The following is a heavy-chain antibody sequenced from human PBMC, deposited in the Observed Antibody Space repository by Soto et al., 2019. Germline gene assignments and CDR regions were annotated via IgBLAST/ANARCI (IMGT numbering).Heavy chain of an antibody. CDR3: ASGGSSLNFDS. D-gene: IGHD6-6*01. V-gene: IGHV3-74*01. J-gene: IGHJ4*02. CDR2: INSDGSST. Sequence: GGSLRLSCAASGFTFRSYWMQWVRQAPGKGLVWVSWINSDGSSTSYADSVKGRFTISRDNAKNTLNLQMNSLRAEDTAVYYCASGGSSLNFDSWGQGTLVTVSS. CDR1: GFTFRSYW.